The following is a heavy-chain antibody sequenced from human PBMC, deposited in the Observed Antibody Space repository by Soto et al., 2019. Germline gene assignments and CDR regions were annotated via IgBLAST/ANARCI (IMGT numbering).Heavy chain of an antibody. CDR1: GFTFSSYG. Sequence: PGGSLRLSCAASGFTFSSYGMHWVRQAPGKGLEWVAVISYDGSNKYYADSVKGRFTISRDNSKNTLYLQMNSLRAEDTAVYYCAKDRRFLTLYYYYGMDVWGQGTTVTVSS. J-gene: IGHJ6*02. V-gene: IGHV3-30*18. CDR2: ISYDGSNK. CDR3: AKDRRFLTLYYYYGMDV. D-gene: IGHD3-3*01.